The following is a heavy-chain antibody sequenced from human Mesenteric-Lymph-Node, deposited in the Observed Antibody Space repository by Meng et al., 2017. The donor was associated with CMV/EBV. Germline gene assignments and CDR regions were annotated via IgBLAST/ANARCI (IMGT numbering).Heavy chain of an antibody. V-gene: IGHV3-21*01. CDR3: ARPTLYSYGFPTNHYYGMDV. J-gene: IGHJ6*02. Sequence: GESLKISCAASGFTFSDYNMNWVRQAPGKGLEWVSSISSSSTYIYYADSVKGRFTISRDNAKDSLYLQMNSLRGEDTAVYYCARPTLYSYGFPTNHYYGMDVWGQGTTVTVSS. D-gene: IGHD5-18*01. CDR2: ISSSSTYI. CDR1: GFTFSDYN.